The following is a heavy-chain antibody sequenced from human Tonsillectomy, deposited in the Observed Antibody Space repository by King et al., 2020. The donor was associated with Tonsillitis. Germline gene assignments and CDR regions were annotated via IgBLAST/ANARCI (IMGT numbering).Heavy chain of an antibody. Sequence: QLVQSGAEVKKPGASVRVSCEASGYTFTDYYMHWVRQAPGLGLEWMGWTNPSSGDTNYAQKFQGRVTMTRDTSISTAYMELSSLGSDDTAVYYCARDLLEAVAVYFFASWGQGTLVTVSS. CDR2: TNPSSGDT. CDR1: GYTFTDYY. J-gene: IGHJ5*01. V-gene: IGHV1-2*02. D-gene: IGHD6-19*01. CDR3: ARDLLEAVAVYFFAS.